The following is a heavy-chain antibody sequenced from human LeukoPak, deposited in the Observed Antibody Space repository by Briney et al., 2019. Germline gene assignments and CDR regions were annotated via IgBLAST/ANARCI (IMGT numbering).Heavy chain of an antibody. V-gene: IGHV4-59*12. CDR2: IYHSGST. J-gene: IGHJ6*02. CDR1: GDSIGSYF. Sequence: PSETPSLTCTVSGDSIGSYFWSWIRQSPGKGLEWIGHIYHSGSTNYNPSLKSRVTISIDTSKNQFSLKLSSVTAADTAVYYCARVRKDYYYYYGMDVWGQGTTVTVSS. CDR3: ARVRKDYYYYYGMDV.